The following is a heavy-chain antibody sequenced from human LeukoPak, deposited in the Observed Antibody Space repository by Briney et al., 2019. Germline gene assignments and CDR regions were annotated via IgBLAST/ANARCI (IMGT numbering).Heavy chain of an antibody. D-gene: IGHD3-10*01. Sequence: GGSLRLSCSASGFTFSRYDMHWVRQAPGKGLEYVSAISSNGGRTYYADSVKGRFTISRDNSKNTLYLQMRSLRPDDTAVYYCVKDAVTIVRGYYFDYWGQGTLVPVSS. J-gene: IGHJ4*02. CDR3: VKDAVTIVRGYYFDY. CDR1: GFTFSRYD. V-gene: IGHV3-64D*06. CDR2: ISSNGGRT.